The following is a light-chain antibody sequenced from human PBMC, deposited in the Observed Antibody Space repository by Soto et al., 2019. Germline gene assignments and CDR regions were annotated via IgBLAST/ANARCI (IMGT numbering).Light chain of an antibody. CDR1: QGISNY. Sequence: DIQMTQSPSSLSASVGDRVTITCRASQGISNYLAWYQQKPGKVPKLLIYAASTLQSGVPSRFSVSGSGTDFTLTISSLQPEDVATYYCQKYNSAPVFTFGPGNKVDI. V-gene: IGKV1-27*01. J-gene: IGKJ3*01. CDR2: AAS. CDR3: QKYNSAPVFT.